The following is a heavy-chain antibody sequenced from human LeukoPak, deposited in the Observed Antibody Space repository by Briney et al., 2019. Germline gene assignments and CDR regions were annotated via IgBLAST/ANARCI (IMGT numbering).Heavy chain of an antibody. Sequence: GGSLRLSCAASGFXISSSYMSWVRQVPGKGLEWVSYIYGADTIYYADFVKDRFTISRDNNRNILYLQMNSLRADDTAVYYCARGARGAYFDYWGQGILVTVSS. CDR1: GFXISSSY. D-gene: IGHD4/OR15-4a*01. CDR2: IYGADTI. V-gene: IGHV3-66*01. J-gene: IGHJ4*02. CDR3: ARGARGAYFDY.